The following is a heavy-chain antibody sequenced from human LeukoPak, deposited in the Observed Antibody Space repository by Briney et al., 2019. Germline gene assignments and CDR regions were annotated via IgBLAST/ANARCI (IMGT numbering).Heavy chain of an antibody. V-gene: IGHV3-53*01. D-gene: IGHD6-19*01. CDR2: IYSGGST. CDR1: GFTFSSYW. J-gene: IGHJ5*02. CDR3: ARDEYSSGFTA. Sequence: PGGSLRLSCAASGFTFSSYWMSWVRQAPGKGLEWVSVIYSGGSTYYADSVKGRFTISRDNSKNTLYLQMNSLRAEDTAVYYCARDEYSSGFTAWGQGTLDTISS.